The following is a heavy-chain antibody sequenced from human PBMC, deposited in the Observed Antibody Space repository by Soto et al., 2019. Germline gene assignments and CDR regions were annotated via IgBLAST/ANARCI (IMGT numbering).Heavy chain of an antibody. D-gene: IGHD4-4*01. V-gene: IGHV3-33*01. CDR1: GFTFSSYG. CDR3: ARDPQGATVGYYGMDV. CDR2: IWYDGSNK. J-gene: IGHJ6*02. Sequence: GGSLILSCAASGFTFSSYGMRWVRQAPGKGLEWVAVIWYDGSNKYYADSVKGRFTISRDNSKNTLYLQMNSLRAEDTAVYYCARDPQGATVGYYGMDVWGQGTTVNVSS.